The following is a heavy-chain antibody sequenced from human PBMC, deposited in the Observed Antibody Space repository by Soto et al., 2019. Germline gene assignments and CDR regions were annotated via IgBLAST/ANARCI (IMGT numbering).Heavy chain of an antibody. CDR3: ASQLWFGELLAAFDI. CDR1: GGSISSYY. CDR2: IYYSGST. D-gene: IGHD3-10*01. Sequence: SETLSLTCTVSGGSISSYYWSWIRQPPGKGLEWIGYIYYSGSTNYNPSLKSRVTISVDTSKNQLSLKLSSVTAADTALYYCASQLWFGELLAAFDIWGQGTMVTV. V-gene: IGHV4-59*01. J-gene: IGHJ3*02.